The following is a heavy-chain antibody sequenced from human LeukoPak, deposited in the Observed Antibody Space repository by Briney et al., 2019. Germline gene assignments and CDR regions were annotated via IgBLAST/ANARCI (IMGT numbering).Heavy chain of an antibody. CDR2: MYTSGTT. J-gene: IGHJ3*02. CDR1: GGSVNSGDYY. CDR3: ARGPYSYDSSGAFDI. D-gene: IGHD3-22*01. Sequence: SQTLSLTCTVSGGSVNSGDYYWTWIRQPAGKGLEWVGHMYTSGTTYYNPSLKSRIIISGDTSKDQFSLKLSSVTAADTAVYFCARGPYSYDSSGAFDIWGQGTMVTVSS. V-gene: IGHV4-61*09.